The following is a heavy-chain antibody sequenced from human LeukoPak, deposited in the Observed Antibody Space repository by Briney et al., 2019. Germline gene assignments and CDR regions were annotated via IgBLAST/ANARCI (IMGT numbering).Heavy chain of an antibody. CDR3: ARQLGYYYGSGVNAFDI. CDR2: IYPSDSNT. V-gene: IGHV5-51*01. Sequence: GESLKISCKTSGYSFTTYWIGWVRQMPGKGLEWMGIIYPSDSNTKYSPSFQGQVTISADKSITTAYLQWSSLKASDTAMYYCARQLGYYYGSGVNAFDIWGQGTMVTVSS. CDR1: GYSFTTYW. D-gene: IGHD3-10*01. J-gene: IGHJ3*02.